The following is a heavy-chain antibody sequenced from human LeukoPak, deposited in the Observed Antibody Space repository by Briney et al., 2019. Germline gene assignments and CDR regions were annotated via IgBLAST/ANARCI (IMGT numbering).Heavy chain of an antibody. Sequence: GGSLRLSCAASGLTFSSYEMSWVRQAPGKGLEWVSYIGRTGTTIYYADSVKGRFTGSRDNAKNSLYLQMNSLRAEDTAVYYCARDRGISGYNPNWFDPWGQGTLVTVSS. V-gene: IGHV3-48*03. D-gene: IGHD3-22*01. CDR2: IGRTGTTI. CDR1: GLTFSSYE. J-gene: IGHJ5*02. CDR3: ARDRGISGYNPNWFDP.